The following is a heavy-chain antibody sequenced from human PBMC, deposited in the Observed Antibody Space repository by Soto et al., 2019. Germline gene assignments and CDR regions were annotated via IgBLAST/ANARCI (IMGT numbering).Heavy chain of an antibody. J-gene: IGHJ4*02. D-gene: IGHD1-26*01. CDR3: ASERSAQYFDS. Sequence: SVKVSCKASGGTFSRHAIAWVRQAPGQGLEWMGGISPTFGTATYAPKFQGRVAISADRSSNTAYMELSSLRSQDTAVYYCASERSAQYFDSRGQGTVVTVSS. CDR2: ISPTFGTA. CDR1: GGTFSRHA. V-gene: IGHV1-69*06.